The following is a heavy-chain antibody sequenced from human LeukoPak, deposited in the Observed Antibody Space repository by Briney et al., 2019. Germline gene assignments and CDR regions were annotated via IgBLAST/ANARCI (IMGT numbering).Heavy chain of an antibody. CDR2: IYYSGST. CDR3: ASYYYDSSGHRTYGMDV. CDR1: GGSISSYY. V-gene: IGHV4-59*08. Sequence: SETLSLTCTVSGGSISSYYWSWIRQPPGKGLEWIGYIYYSGSTKYNPSLKGRVTISVDTSKNQFSLKLSSVTAADTAVYYCASYYYDSSGHRTYGMDVWGQGTTVTVSS. D-gene: IGHD3-22*01. J-gene: IGHJ6*02.